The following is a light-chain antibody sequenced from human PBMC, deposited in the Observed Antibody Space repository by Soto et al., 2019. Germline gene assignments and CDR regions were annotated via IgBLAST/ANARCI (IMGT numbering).Light chain of an antibody. V-gene: IGKV1-5*03. CDR2: KAS. J-gene: IGKJ2*01. CDR3: QQYSTYSVFT. Sequence: DIQMTQSPSTLSASVGDRVTIACRASQNINGWLAWYQQKPGKAPNLLIYKASNLERGVPSRFSGSGSGTEFTLTISCLQPDDFATYYCQQYSTYSVFTFGQGTRLEIK. CDR1: QNINGW.